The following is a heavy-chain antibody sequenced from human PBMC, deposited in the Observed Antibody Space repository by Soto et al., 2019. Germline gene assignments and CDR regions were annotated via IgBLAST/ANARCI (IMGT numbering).Heavy chain of an antibody. Sequence: ASVKVSCKASGYTFTSYAMHWVRQAPGQRLEWMGWINAGNGNTKYSQKFQGRVTITRDTSASTAYMELSSLRSEDTAVYYCARDSCRSNSRYGWFDPWGQGTLVTVSS. V-gene: IGHV1-3*01. CDR1: GYTFTSYA. D-gene: IGHD2-2*01. J-gene: IGHJ5*02. CDR3: ARDSCRSNSRYGWFDP. CDR2: INAGNGNT.